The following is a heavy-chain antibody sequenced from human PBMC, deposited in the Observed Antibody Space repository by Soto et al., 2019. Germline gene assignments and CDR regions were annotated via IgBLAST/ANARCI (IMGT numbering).Heavy chain of an antibody. CDR2: ISAYNGNT. CDR3: ARDLGSSWYVPAHFDP. V-gene: IGHV1-18*01. Sequence: ASVKVSCKASGYTFTSYGISWVRQAPGQGLEWMGWISAYNGNTNYAQKLQGRVTMTTDTSTNTAYMELRSLRSDDTAVYYCARDLGSSWYVPAHFDPWGKETLVTVSS. J-gene: IGHJ5*02. CDR1: GYTFTSYG. D-gene: IGHD6-13*01.